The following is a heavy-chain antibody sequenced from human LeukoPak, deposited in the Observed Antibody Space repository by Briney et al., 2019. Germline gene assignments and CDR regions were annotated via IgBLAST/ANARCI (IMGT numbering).Heavy chain of an antibody. J-gene: IGHJ6*02. CDR2: IYYSGST. Sequence: SETLSLTCTVSGGSISSGDYYWSWIRQPPGKGLEWIGYIYYSGSTYYNPSLKSRLIISVDTSKNQFSLKLSSVTAADTAVYFCAREVYYGSGYGMDVWGQGTSVTVSS. V-gene: IGHV4-30-4*01. CDR1: GGSISSGDYY. D-gene: IGHD3-10*01. CDR3: AREVYYGSGYGMDV.